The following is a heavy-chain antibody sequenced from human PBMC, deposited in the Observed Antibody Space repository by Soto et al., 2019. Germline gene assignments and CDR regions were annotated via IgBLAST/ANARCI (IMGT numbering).Heavy chain of an antibody. CDR3: AFNSGSGSYYFDY. CDR2: IGGGGETT. CDR1: GFTFSSYA. Sequence: EVQLLESGGGLVQPGGSLRLSCAASGFTFSSYAMWWVRQAPGKGLECVSAIGGGGETTYYADSVKGRFTISRDNSKNTLYLQMHSLRAEDTAVYYCAFNSGSGSYYFDYWGQGTLVTVSS. D-gene: IGHD3-10*01. V-gene: IGHV3-23*01. J-gene: IGHJ4*02.